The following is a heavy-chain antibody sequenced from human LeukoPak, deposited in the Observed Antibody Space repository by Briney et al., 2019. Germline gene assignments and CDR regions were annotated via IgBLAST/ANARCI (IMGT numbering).Heavy chain of an antibody. CDR3: ARDGGYYYDSSGYYNPFDY. D-gene: IGHD3-22*01. Sequence: ASVKVSCTASGYTFTSYAMHWVRQAPGQRLEWMGWINAGNGNTKYSQKFQSRVTITGDTSASTAYMELSSLRSEDTAVYYCARDGGYYYDSSGYYNPFDYWGQGTLVTVSS. CDR2: INAGNGNT. J-gene: IGHJ4*02. CDR1: GYTFTSYA. V-gene: IGHV1-3*01.